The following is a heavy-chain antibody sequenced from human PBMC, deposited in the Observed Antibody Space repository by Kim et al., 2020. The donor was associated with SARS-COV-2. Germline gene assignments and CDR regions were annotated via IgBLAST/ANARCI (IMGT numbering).Heavy chain of an antibody. CDR2: ISSSRTYI. CDR1: GFTFSSYS. V-gene: IGHV3-21*04. CDR3: ARARLCKLMDY. D-gene: IGHD2-21*01. J-gene: IGHJ4*02. Sequence: GGSLRLSCAASGFTFSSYSMNWVRQAPGKGLEWVATISSSRTYINYADSVKGRFTISRDNAKNSLYLQMNNLRAEDTAVYYCARARLCKLMDYWRQGTLVTV.